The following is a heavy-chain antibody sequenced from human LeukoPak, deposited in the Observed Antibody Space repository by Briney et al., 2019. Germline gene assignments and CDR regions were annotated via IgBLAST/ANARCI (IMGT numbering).Heavy chain of an antibody. V-gene: IGHV1-2*02. CDR1: GYTFTGYY. CDR3: ARDRLSAALRGG. CDR2: INPNSGGT. Sequence: ASVKVSCKASGYTFTGYYMHWVRQAPGQGLEWMGWINPNSGGTNYAQKFQGRVTVTRDTSINIAYMELSRLRSDDTAVYDCARDRLSAALRGGWSQGPLVTVSS. J-gene: IGHJ4*02. D-gene: IGHD6-13*01.